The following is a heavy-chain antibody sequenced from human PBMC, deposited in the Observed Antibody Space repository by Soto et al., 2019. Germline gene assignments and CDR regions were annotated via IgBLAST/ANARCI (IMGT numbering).Heavy chain of an antibody. J-gene: IGHJ4*02. CDR2: IYYSGST. Sequence: QVQLQESGPGLVKPSQTLSLTCTVSGGSISSGGYYWSWIRQHPGKGLEWIGYIYYSGSTYYNPSRKSRVTISVDTSKNQFSLKLSSVTAADTAVYYCARVGYYYDDGENLTYYFDYWGQGTLVTVSS. D-gene: IGHD3-22*01. V-gene: IGHV4-31*03. CDR3: ARVGYYYDDGENLTYYFDY. CDR1: GGSISSGGYY.